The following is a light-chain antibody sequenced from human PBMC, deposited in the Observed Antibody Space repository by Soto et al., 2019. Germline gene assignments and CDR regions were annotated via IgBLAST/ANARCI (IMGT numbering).Light chain of an antibody. V-gene: IGKV3-15*01. CDR2: GAS. J-gene: IGKJ5*01. CDR1: QSVSSY. CDR3: QQYKNWPL. Sequence: EIVLTQSPGTLSLSPVERATLSCRASQSVSSYLAWYQQKPGQAPRLLIYGASTRATGIPARFSGSGFGTEFTLTISSLQSEDFAVYYCQQYKNWPLFGQGTRLEIK.